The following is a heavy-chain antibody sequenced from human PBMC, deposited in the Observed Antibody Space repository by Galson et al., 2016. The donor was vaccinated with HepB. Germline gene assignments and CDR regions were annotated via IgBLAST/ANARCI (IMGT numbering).Heavy chain of an antibody. D-gene: IGHD3-10*01. V-gene: IGHV3-74*01. CDR1: GFTFSTNW. J-gene: IGHJ5*02. CDR2: INGDGTIT. Sequence: SLRLSCAASGFTFSTNWMHWVRQAPGKGLVWVSRINGDGTITDYADSVKGRFTISRDNAENTLYLQMNSLRVEDTAGYYCARDRGGSAGAFNWFDPWGQGTLVTVSS. CDR3: ARDRGGSAGAFNWFDP.